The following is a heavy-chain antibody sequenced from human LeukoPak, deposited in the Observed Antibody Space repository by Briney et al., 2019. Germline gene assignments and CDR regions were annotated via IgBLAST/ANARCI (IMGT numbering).Heavy chain of an antibody. Sequence: PGGSLRLSCAASGFTFSSYSMNWVRQAPGKGLEWVSSISSSSSYIYYADSVKGRFTISRDNAKNSLYLQMNSLRAEDTAVYYCARTALLRFLEWLSPTPYYHGMDVWGQGTTVTVSS. V-gene: IGHV3-21*01. CDR3: ARTALLRFLEWLSPTPYYHGMDV. CDR1: GFTFSSYS. D-gene: IGHD3-3*01. J-gene: IGHJ6*02. CDR2: ISSSSSYI.